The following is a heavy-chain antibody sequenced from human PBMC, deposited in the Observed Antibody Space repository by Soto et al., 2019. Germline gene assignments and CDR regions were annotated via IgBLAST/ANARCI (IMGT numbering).Heavy chain of an antibody. Sequence: SETLSLTCTVSGGSISSGGYYWSWILQHPGKGLEWIGYIYYSGSTYYNPSLKSRVTISVDTSKNQFSLKLSSVTAADTAVYYCARFSLYGDYGDSDMGMDVWGQGTTVTVSS. V-gene: IGHV4-31*03. CDR2: IYYSGST. CDR3: ARFSLYGDYGDSDMGMDV. J-gene: IGHJ6*02. D-gene: IGHD4-17*01. CDR1: GGSISSGGYY.